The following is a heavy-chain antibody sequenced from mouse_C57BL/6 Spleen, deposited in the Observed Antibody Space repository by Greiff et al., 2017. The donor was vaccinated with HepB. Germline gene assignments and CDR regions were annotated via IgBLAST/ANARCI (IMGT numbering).Heavy chain of an antibody. CDR3: AREGVYGAWFAY. D-gene: IGHD1-1*02. Sequence: VQLQQPGTELVKPGASVKLSCTASGYTFTSYWMHWVKQRPGQGLEWIGNINPSNGGTNYNEKFKSKATLTVDKSSSTAYMQLSSLTSEDSAVDYCAREGVYGAWFAYWGQGTLVTVSA. V-gene: IGHV1-53*01. CDR2: INPSNGGT. J-gene: IGHJ3*01. CDR1: GYTFTSYW.